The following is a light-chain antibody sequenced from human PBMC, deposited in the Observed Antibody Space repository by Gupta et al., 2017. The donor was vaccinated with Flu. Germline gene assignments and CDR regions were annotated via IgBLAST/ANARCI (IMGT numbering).Light chain of an antibody. Sequence: LTQRRYAPGSPGQSVTITCTGTSSDVGGYNYVSLYQQPPRKTPNLIIYEVSKRPSGVPDPSSGSNSGNTTSLTIAGLEADDECDYYYCSNTGSWVFGGGTKLTVL. CDR1: SSDVGGYNY. J-gene: IGLJ3*02. CDR3: CSNTGSWV. V-gene: IGLV2-11*01. CDR2: EVS.